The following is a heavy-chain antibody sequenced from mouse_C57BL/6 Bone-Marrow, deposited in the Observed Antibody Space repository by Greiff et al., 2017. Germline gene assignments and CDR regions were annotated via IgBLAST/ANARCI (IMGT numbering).Heavy chain of an antibody. V-gene: IGHV1-61*01. CDR1: GYTFTSYW. CDR2: IYPSDSET. Sequence: QQSCKASGYTFTSYWMDWVKQRPGQGLEWIGNIYPSDSETHYNQKFKDKATLTVDKSSSTAYMQLSSLTSEDSAVYYCAHYGSSYGYFDCWGEGTTLTVSS. CDR3: AHYGSSYGYFDC. J-gene: IGHJ2*01. D-gene: IGHD1-1*01.